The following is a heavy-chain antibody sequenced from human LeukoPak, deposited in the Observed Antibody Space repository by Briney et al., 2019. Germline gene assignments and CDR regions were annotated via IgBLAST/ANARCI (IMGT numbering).Heavy chain of an antibody. CDR1: GGSISSYY. V-gene: IGHV4-4*07. J-gene: IGHJ3*02. Sequence: SSETLSLTCTVSGGSISSYYWSWIRQPAGKGLEWIGRIYTSGSTNYNPSLKSRVTMSVDTSKNQFSLKLSSVTAADTAVYYCARGHYDFWSGYYSSNASDIWGQGTMVTVSS. D-gene: IGHD3-3*01. CDR2: IYTSGST. CDR3: ARGHYDFWSGYYSSNASDI.